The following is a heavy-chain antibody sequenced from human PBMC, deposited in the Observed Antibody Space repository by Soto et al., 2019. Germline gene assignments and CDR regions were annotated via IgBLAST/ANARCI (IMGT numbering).Heavy chain of an antibody. CDR3: ARMAYCSSTSCYGFDY. CDR1: GFTFSSYS. CDR2: ISSSSSTI. D-gene: IGHD2-2*01. J-gene: IGHJ4*02. Sequence: GGSLRLSCAASGFTFSSYSMNWVRQAPGKGLEWVSYISSSSSTIYYADSVKGRFTISRDNAKNSLYLQMNSLRAEDTAVYYCARMAYCSSTSCYGFDYWGQGTLVTVSS. V-gene: IGHV3-48*01.